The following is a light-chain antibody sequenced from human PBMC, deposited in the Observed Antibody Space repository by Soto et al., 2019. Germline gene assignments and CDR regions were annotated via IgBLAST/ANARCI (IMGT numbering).Light chain of an antibody. CDR3: QQYGSSPIT. CDR1: QSVSSNY. CDR2: GAF. J-gene: IGKJ5*01. V-gene: IGKV3-20*01. Sequence: ETAKTQAPGTLSLSPGERTILSCRASQSVSSNYLAWYQQKPGQAPRLLIYGAFKRATGIPDRFSGSGSGTDFTLTISRLEPEDFAVYYCQQYGSSPITFGQGTRLEIK.